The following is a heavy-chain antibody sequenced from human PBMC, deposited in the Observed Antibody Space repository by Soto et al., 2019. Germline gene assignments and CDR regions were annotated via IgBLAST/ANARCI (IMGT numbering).Heavy chain of an antibody. CDR2: ISASGGST. V-gene: IGHV1-46*01. CDR3: ARDDDFQN. Sequence: GASVKVSCKASGYTFTSYGISWVRQAPGQGLEWMGIISASGGSTSYAQKFQGRVTMTRDTSTSTVYMELSSLRSEDTAVYYCARDDDFQNWGQGTLVTVSS. J-gene: IGHJ1*01. CDR1: GYTFTSYG.